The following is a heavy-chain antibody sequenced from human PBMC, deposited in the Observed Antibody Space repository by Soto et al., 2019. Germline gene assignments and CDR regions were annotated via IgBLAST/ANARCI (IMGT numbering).Heavy chain of an antibody. CDR1: GGTFSSYA. J-gene: IGHJ5*02. D-gene: IGHD3-3*01. CDR2: IIPIFGTA. Sequence: SVKVSCKASGGTFSSYAISWVRQAPGQGLEWMGGIIPIFGTANYAQKFQGRVTITADESTSTAYMELSSLRSEDTAVYYCARDQNDFWSGYSNWFDPWGQGTLVTVSS. V-gene: IGHV1-69*13. CDR3: ARDQNDFWSGYSNWFDP.